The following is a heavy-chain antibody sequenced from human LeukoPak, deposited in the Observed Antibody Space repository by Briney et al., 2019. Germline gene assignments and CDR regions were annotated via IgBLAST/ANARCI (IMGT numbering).Heavy chain of an antibody. CDR1: GFTFGDYA. CDR3: TRELGYCTNGVCYRAYYFDY. V-gene: IGHV3-49*04. CDR2: IRSKAYGGTT. Sequence: PGGSLRLSCTASGFTFGDYAMSWVRQAPGKGLEWVSFIRSKAYGGTTEYAASVKGRFTTSRDDSKSIAFLQMNSLKTEDTAVYYCTRELGYCTNGVCYRAYYFDYWGQGTLVTVSS. D-gene: IGHD2-8*01. J-gene: IGHJ4*02.